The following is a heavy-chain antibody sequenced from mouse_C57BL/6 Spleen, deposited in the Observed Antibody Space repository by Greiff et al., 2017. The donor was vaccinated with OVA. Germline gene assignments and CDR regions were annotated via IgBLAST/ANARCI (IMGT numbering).Heavy chain of an antibody. CDR3: ARFHLWGAMDY. CDR1: GFTFTDYY. J-gene: IGHJ4*01. Sequence: EVKLVESGGGLVQPGGSLSLSCAASGFTFTDYYMSWVRQPPGKALEWLGFIRNKANGYTTEYSASVKGRFTISRDNSQSILYLQMNALRAEDSATYYCARFHLWGAMDYWGQGTSVTVSS. CDR2: IRNKANGYTT. D-gene: IGHD6-2*01. V-gene: IGHV7-3*01.